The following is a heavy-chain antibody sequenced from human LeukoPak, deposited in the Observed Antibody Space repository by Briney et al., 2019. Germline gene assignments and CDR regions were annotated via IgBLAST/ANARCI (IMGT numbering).Heavy chain of an antibody. CDR1: GGTLSSYA. D-gene: IGHD5-12*01. V-gene: IGHV1-69*04. Sequence: SVKVSCKASGGTLSSYAITWVRQAPGQGLEWMGRIIPILGIANYAQKFQGRVTIVADKSTSTAYMELSSLRSEDTAVYYCARDLYSGHEGNAFDIWGQGTMVTVSS. J-gene: IGHJ3*02. CDR3: ARDLYSGHEGNAFDI. CDR2: IIPILGIA.